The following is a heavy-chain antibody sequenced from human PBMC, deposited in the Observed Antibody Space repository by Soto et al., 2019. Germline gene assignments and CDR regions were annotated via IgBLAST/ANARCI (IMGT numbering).Heavy chain of an antibody. CDR1: VDIVSSNSAA. CDR3: ARDSSKRNIAAGPRNYGIDV. J-gene: IGHJ6*02. CDR2: TYYRSKWYN. D-gene: IGHD6-6*01. V-gene: IGHV6-1*01. Sequence: SQTLSLPCAFSVDIVSSNSAAWNWIRQSPSRGLELLGRTYYRSKWYNDYAVSVQSRITINRDTSKNQSSLQLNSVTREVRAVDYCARDSSKRNIAAGPRNYGIDVWGQGTTVTVSS.